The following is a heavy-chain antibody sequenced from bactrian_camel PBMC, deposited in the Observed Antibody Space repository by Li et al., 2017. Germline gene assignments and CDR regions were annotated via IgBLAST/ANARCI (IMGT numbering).Heavy chain of an antibody. Sequence: DVQLVESGGGSVQAGGSLRLSCTANVFNYEDNCMGWFRREPGKEREGVAAIYTSIVSTYYADSVKGRFAISRDNAKNTLYLQMNGLKPEGTAVYYCATINYYSDYAVTGSFNYWGQGTQVTVS. V-gene: IGHV3S66*01. CDR3: ATINYYSDYAVTGSFNY. CDR2: IYTSIVST. D-gene: IGHD4*01. J-gene: IGHJ4*01. CDR1: VFNYEDNC.